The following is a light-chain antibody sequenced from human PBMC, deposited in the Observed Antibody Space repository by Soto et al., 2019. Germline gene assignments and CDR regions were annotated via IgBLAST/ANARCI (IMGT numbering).Light chain of an antibody. V-gene: IGLV1-44*01. CDR2: SNN. CDR1: SSNIGGNP. Sequence: QLVLTQPPSASGTAGQRVTISCSGSSSNIGGNPVNWYQQLPGTAPKLLIYSNNQRPSGVPDRVSGSKSGTSASLAISGLQSEDEADYYCAAWDDSLNGRVFGGGTKLTVL. J-gene: IGLJ3*02. CDR3: AAWDDSLNGRV.